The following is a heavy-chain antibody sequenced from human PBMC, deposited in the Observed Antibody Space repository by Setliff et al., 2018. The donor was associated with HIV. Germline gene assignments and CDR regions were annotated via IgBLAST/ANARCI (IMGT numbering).Heavy chain of an antibody. CDR3: VKGGYLHAFEI. CDR1: GFTLSPYA. V-gene: IGHV3-23*01. D-gene: IGHD6-13*01. Sequence: GSLRLSCAASGFTLSPYAINWVRQVPGKGLEWISAVSGGVDTTYYADSVKGRFTISRDNSKNTLYMQMNSLRADDTALYYCVKGGYLHAFEIWGQGTMVTVSS. CDR2: VSGGVDTT. J-gene: IGHJ3*02.